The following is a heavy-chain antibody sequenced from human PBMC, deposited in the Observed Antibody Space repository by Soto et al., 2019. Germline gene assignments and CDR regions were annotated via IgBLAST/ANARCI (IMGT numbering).Heavy chain of an antibody. CDR2: IVVGSGNT. Sequence: ASVKVSCQASGFTFTSSAVQWVRQARGQRLEWIGWIVVGSGNTNYAQKFQERVTITRDMSTSTAYMELSSLRSEDTAVYYCAAGCPRRIRDPYACYGMDVWGQGTTVTVSS. CDR3: AAGCPRRIRDPYACYGMDV. V-gene: IGHV1-58*01. D-gene: IGHD5-18*01. J-gene: IGHJ6*02. CDR1: GFTFTSSA.